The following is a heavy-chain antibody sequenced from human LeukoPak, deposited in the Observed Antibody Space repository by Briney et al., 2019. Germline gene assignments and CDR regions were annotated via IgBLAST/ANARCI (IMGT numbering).Heavy chain of an antibody. CDR2: ISSSGSTI. Sequence: GGSLRLSCAASRYTFSSYEMNWVRQAPGKGLEWVSYISSSGSTIYYADSVKGRFTISRDNAKNSLYLQMNSLRAEDTAVYYCARVSYYDSSGYEENPVFDYWGQGTLVTVSS. J-gene: IGHJ4*02. V-gene: IGHV3-48*03. CDR1: RYTFSSYE. D-gene: IGHD3-22*01. CDR3: ARVSYYDSSGYEENPVFDY.